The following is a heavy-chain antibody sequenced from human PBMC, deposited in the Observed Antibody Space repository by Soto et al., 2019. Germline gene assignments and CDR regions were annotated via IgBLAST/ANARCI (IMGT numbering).Heavy chain of an antibody. J-gene: IGHJ3*01. D-gene: IGHD2-2*01. CDR1: GFTFSSYA. V-gene: IGHV3-33*06. CDR3: SKDTDCSTTSCPLDV. Sequence: VQLVESGGGVVQPGTSLRLSCAASGFTFSSYAMHWVRQAPGKGLEGVALIWYDGSNKYYADSVKGRFTISRDNSKNTLYLQMNSLRAEDTALYYCSKDTDCSTTSCPLDVWGQGTMVTVSS. CDR2: IWYDGSNK.